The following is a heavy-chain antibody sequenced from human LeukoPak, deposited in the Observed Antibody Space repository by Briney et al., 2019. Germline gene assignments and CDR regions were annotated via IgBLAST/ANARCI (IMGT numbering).Heavy chain of an antibody. CDR2: ISSSGSTI. Sequence: PGGSLRLSCAASGFTFSSYEMNWVRQAPGKGLEWVSYISSSGSTIYYADSVKGRFTISRDNAKNSLYLQMNSLRAEDTAVYYCARHRPRGGVRGVLKYPGPARPFDIWGQGTMVTVSS. D-gene: IGHD3-10*01. CDR1: GFTFSSYE. J-gene: IGHJ3*02. V-gene: IGHV3-48*03. CDR3: ARHRPRGGVRGVLKYPGPARPFDI.